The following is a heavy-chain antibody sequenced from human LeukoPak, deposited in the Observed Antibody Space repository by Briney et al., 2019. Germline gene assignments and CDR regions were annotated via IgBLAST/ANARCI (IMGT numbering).Heavy chain of an antibody. CDR2: IYYSGST. CDR1: GGSISSGGYY. J-gene: IGHJ3*02. D-gene: IGHD6-6*01. Sequence: SETLSLTCTVSGGSISSGGYYWSWIRQHPGKGLEWIGYIYYSGSTYYNPSLKSRVTISVDTSKNQFSLKLSSVTAADTAVYHCAREKYSSSRSAFDIWGQGTMVTVSS. V-gene: IGHV4-31*03. CDR3: AREKYSSSRSAFDI.